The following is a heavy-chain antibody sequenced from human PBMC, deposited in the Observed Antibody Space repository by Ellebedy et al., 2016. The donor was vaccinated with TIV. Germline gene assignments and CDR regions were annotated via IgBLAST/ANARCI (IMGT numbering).Heavy chain of an antibody. Sequence: GESLKISCAASGFTFSHYWMSWVRQAPGKGLEWVAKIKKDGSEKYYVDSEKGRFTISRDNAKNSLYLQMNSLRVEDTAVYYCARHRTMFGVVILGGMDVWGQGTTVTVSS. V-gene: IGHV3-7*03. CDR1: GFTFSHYW. CDR2: IKKDGSEK. CDR3: ARHRTMFGVVILGGMDV. D-gene: IGHD3-3*01. J-gene: IGHJ6*02.